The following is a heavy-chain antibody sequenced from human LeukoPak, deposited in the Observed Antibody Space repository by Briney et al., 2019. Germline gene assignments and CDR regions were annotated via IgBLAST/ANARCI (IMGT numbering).Heavy chain of an antibody. CDR1: GFTFSSYA. CDR3: AKVRFLEWLLYYY. CDR2: ISGSGGST. J-gene: IGHJ4*02. Sequence: PGGSLRLSCAASGFTFSSYAMSWVRQAPGKGLEWVSAISGSGGSTYYADSVKGRFTTSRDNSKNTLYLQMNSLRAEDTAVYYCAKVRFLEWLLYYYWGQGTLVTVSS. D-gene: IGHD3-3*01. V-gene: IGHV3-23*01.